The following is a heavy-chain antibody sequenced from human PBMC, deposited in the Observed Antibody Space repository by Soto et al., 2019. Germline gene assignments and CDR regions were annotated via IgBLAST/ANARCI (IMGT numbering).Heavy chain of an antibody. V-gene: IGHV1-69*06. D-gene: IGHD7-27*01. CDR3: ARGPNWGYRFDS. CDR2: LIPLFGTT. Sequence: QVQLVQSGAEVKKPGSSVKVSCEASGGTFSGHAISWVRQAPGQGPEWMGGLIPLFGTTQHAQNFQDRLTITADKSTSTAYMDLTSLRFEDKAIYYCARGPNWGYRFDSWGQGTLVTVSS. CDR1: GGTFSGHA. J-gene: IGHJ4*02.